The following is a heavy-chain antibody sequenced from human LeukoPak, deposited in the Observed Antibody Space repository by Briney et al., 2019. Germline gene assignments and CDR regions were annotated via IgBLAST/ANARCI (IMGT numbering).Heavy chain of an antibody. CDR1: GGSISSGGYY. D-gene: IGHD3-10*02. CDR2: IYYSGST. Sequence: SETPSLTCTVSGGSISSGGYYWSWIRQPPGKGLEWIGSIYYSGSTYYNPSLKSRVTISVDTSKNQFSLKLSSVTAADTAVYYCASHSSYVSPFRSWGRGPLVTVSP. CDR3: ASHSSYVSPFRS. J-gene: IGHJ5*02. V-gene: IGHV4-39*01.